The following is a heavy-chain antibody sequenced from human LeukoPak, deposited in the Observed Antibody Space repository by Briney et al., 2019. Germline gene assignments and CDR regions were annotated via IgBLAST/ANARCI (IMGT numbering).Heavy chain of an antibody. D-gene: IGHD2-21*02. J-gene: IGHJ5*02. CDR2: IYHSGST. Sequence: SETLSLTCTVSGYSITSNYYWGWIRQPPGKGLEWIGSIYHSGSTYYNPSLKSRVTISVDTSKNQFSLKLSSVTAADTAAYYCARVVVTAIPFDPWGQGALVTVSS. CDR1: GYSITSNYY. CDR3: ARVVVTAIPFDP. V-gene: IGHV4-38-2*02.